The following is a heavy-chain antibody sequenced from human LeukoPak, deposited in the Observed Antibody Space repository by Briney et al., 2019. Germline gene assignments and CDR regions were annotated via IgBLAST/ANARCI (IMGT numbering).Heavy chain of an antibody. D-gene: IGHD2-2*01. J-gene: IGHJ6*02. V-gene: IGHV3-23*01. Sequence: GGSLRLSCAASGFTFSSYAMSWVRQAPGKGLEWVSAISGSGGSTYYADSVRGRFTTSRDNSKNTLYLQMNSLRAEDTAVYYCAKDGTYCSSTSCPGAYYYYYGMDVWGQGTTVTVSS. CDR1: GFTFSSYA. CDR3: AKDGTYCSSTSCPGAYYYYYGMDV. CDR2: ISGSGGST.